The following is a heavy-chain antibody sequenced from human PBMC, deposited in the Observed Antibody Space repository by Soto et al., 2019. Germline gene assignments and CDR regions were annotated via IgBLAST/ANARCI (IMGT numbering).Heavy chain of an antibody. Sequence: SVKVSCKASGGTFSSYAISWVRQAPGQGLEWMGGIIPIFGTANYAQKFQGRVTITADESTSTAYMELSSLRSEDTAVYYCAREGPGYCSGGSCYDYWGQGTLVTVSS. CDR3: AREGPGYCSGGSCYDY. V-gene: IGHV1-69*13. J-gene: IGHJ4*02. D-gene: IGHD2-15*01. CDR1: GGTFSSYA. CDR2: IIPIFGTA.